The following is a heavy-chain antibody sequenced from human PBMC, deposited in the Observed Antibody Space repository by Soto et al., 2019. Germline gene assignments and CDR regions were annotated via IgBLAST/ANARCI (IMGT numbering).Heavy chain of an antibody. CDR3: ARDDEYSGNGMDV. Sequence: QVQLVESGGGVVQPGRSLRLSWAASGFTFSNYGMHWVRQAPGKGLEWVAVILNDGSNRYHADSVKDRFTISRDNSKNMLYLQMNSLRAEDTAVYYCARDDEYSGNGMDVGGPGTTVTFS. J-gene: IGHJ6*02. D-gene: IGHD3-10*01. CDR2: ILNDGSNR. CDR1: GFTFSNYG. V-gene: IGHV3-33*01.